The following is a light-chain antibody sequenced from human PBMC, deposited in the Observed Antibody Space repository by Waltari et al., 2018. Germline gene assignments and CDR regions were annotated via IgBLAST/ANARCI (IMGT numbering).Light chain of an antibody. CDR3: QTWGTGIWV. J-gene: IGLJ3*02. V-gene: IGLV4-69*01. CDR1: SGPSSNV. Sequence: QLVLTQSPSASASLGASVKITCTLSSGPSSNVVAWHQQQPEKGPRSLMKVNSDGSHSKGDGIPDRFSGSSSGAERYLTISSLQSDDEADYYCQTWGTGIWVFGGGTRLTVL. CDR2: VNSDGSH.